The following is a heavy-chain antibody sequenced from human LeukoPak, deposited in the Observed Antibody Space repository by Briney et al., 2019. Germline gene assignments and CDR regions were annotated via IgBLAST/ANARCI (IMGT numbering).Heavy chain of an antibody. Sequence: PGGSLRLSCAASGFTFSSYAMSWVRQAPGKGLEWVSAISGSGGSTYYADSVKGRFTISRDNAKNSLYLQMNSLRAEDTAVYYCARGSYGSGSYSSNWFDPWGQGTLVTVSS. CDR3: ARGSYGSGSYSSNWFDP. V-gene: IGHV3-23*01. CDR1: GFTFSSYA. J-gene: IGHJ5*02. D-gene: IGHD3-10*01. CDR2: ISGSGGST.